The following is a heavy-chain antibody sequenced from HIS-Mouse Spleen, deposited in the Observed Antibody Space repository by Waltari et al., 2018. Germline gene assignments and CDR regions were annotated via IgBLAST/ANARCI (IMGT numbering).Heavy chain of an antibody. J-gene: IGHJ6*02. D-gene: IGHD3-16*01. CDR1: GVPFSSYS. Sequence: EVQLVESGGGLVKPGGSLRLSCAASGVPFSSYSMNWVRQAPGKGLEWVSSISSSSSYIYYADSVKGRFTISRDNAKNSLYLQMNSLRAEDTAVYYCARLGGAGGMDVWGQGTTVTVSS. V-gene: IGHV3-21*01. CDR3: ARLGGAGGMDV. CDR2: ISSSSSYI.